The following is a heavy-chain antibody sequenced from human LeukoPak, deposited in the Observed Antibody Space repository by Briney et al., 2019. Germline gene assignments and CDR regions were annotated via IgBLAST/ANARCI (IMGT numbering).Heavy chain of an antibody. J-gene: IGHJ5*02. Sequence: GASVKVSCKASGGTFSSYAISWVRQAPGQGLEWMGGIIPIFGTANYAQKFQGRVTITADESTSTAYMELSSLRSEDTAVYYCASTVEDSGYGSVWFDPWGQGTLVTVSS. CDR1: GGTFSSYA. D-gene: IGHD5-12*01. V-gene: IGHV1-69*13. CDR2: IIPIFGTA. CDR3: ASTVEDSGYGSVWFDP.